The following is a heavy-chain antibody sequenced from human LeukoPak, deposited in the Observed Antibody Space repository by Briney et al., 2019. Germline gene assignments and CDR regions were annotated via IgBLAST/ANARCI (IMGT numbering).Heavy chain of an antibody. D-gene: IGHD6-13*01. Sequence: GGSLRLSCAASGFTFSSYSMNWVRQAPGKGLEWVSYISSSSSTIYYADSVKGRFTISRDNAKNSLYLQMNSLRAEDTAVYYCARDPIVIAAAGTDYWGQGTLVTVSS. CDR3: ARDPIVIAAAGTDY. J-gene: IGHJ4*02. CDR2: ISSSSSTI. V-gene: IGHV3-48*04. CDR1: GFTFSSYS.